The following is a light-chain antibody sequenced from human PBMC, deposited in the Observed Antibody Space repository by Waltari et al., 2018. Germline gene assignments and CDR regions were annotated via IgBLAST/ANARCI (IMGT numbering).Light chain of an antibody. CDR1: SSDVGGNNY. V-gene: IGLV2-14*03. CDR3: SSYISSDTLEL. Sequence: QSALTQPASVSGSPGQSITISCTGPSSDVGGNNYVSWYQQHPGNAPKLMIYDVNNRPSGVSNRFSGSKSGNTASLTSSGLQAEDEAHYYCSSYISSDTLELFGGGTSLTV. CDR2: DVN. J-gene: IGLJ2*01.